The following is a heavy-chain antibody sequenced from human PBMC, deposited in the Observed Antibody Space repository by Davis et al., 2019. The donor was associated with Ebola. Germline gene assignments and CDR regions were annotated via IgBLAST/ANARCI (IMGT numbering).Heavy chain of an antibody. Sequence: SGPTLVKPTQTLTLTCTFSGFSLSTSGVGVGWIRQPPGKALEWLALIYWNDDKRYSPSLKSRLTITKDTSKNQVVLTMTNMDPVDTATYYCAHRREYYDSSGYYLYYFDYWGQGALVTVSS. CDR1: GFSLSTSGVG. D-gene: IGHD3-22*01. J-gene: IGHJ4*02. CDR2: IYWNDDK. CDR3: AHRREYYDSSGYYLYYFDY. V-gene: IGHV2-5*01.